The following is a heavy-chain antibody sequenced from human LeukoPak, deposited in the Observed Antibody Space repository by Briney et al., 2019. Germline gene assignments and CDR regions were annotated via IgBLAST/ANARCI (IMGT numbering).Heavy chain of an antibody. V-gene: IGHV1-8*03. CDR2: VNTKSGNT. CDR3: ARVDGSPDY. D-gene: IGHD2-15*01. J-gene: IGHJ4*02. CDR1: GDTLPELS. Sequence: ASVKVSCKVSGDTLPELSIHWVRQATGQGLEWLGWVNTKSGNTGSAQNFQGRVTITRDTSINTAYMELSNLRSEDTAIYYCARVDGSPDYWGQGTLVTVSS.